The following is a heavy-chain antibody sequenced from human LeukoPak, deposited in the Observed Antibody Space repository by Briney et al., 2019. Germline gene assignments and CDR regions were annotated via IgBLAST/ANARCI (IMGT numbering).Heavy chain of an antibody. CDR2: ISAYNGNT. J-gene: IGHJ4*02. CDR3: ARDPTGYYIDAPQPVDY. D-gene: IGHD3-9*01. Sequence: GASVKVSCKASGYTFTSYGISWVRQAPGQGLEWMGWISAYNGNTNYAQKLQGRVTMTTDTSTSTAYMELRSLRSDDTAVYYCARDPTGYYIDAPQPVDYWGQGTLVTVSS. V-gene: IGHV1-18*01. CDR1: GYTFTSYG.